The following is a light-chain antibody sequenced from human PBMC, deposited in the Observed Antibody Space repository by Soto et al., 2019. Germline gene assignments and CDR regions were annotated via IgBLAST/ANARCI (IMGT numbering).Light chain of an antibody. V-gene: IGKV1-39*01. Sequence: DIQMTQSPSSLSASVGDSVTITCRASQSISSYLNWYQQKPGRAPKLLISAASSLQSGVPPRFTGSGSGTDFTLTISTLQPEDFAKYYCQQSYSTLMYTFGQGTKVDIK. CDR3: QQSYSTLMYT. J-gene: IGKJ2*01. CDR1: QSISSY. CDR2: AAS.